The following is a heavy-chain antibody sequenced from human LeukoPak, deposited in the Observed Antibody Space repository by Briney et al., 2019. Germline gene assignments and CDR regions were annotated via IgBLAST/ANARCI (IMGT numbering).Heavy chain of an antibody. V-gene: IGHV3-23*01. CDR2: ISGSGGST. CDR1: GFTFSSYA. Sequence: PGGSLRLSCAASGFTFSSYAMSWVRQAPGKGLEWVSAISGSGGSTYYADSVKGRFTISRDNSKNTLYLQMNSLRAEDTAVYYCAGGSGWYGWSPTAFDYWGQGTLVTVSS. J-gene: IGHJ4*02. CDR3: AGGSGWYGWSPTAFDY. D-gene: IGHD6-19*01.